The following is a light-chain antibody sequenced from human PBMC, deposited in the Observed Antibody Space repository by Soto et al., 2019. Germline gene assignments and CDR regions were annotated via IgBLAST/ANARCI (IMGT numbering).Light chain of an antibody. J-gene: IGKJ1*01. CDR3: QQYGSSPRT. CDR1: QSVSSY. Sequence: VVKQAPGTLSLYPGERATLFCRASQSVSSYFAWYQQKPGQAPRLLIYGASNRATGIPDRFSGSGSGTDFTLTISRLEPEDFAVYYCQQYGSSPRTFGQGTKVDI. V-gene: IGKV3-20*01. CDR2: GAS.